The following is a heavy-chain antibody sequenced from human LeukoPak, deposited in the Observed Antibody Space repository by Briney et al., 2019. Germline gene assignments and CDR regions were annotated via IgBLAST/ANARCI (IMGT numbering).Heavy chain of an antibody. V-gene: IGHV3-23*01. D-gene: IGHD2-21*01. J-gene: IGHJ4*02. CDR3: AKDRLWLDY. CDR2: ISGSGGST. Sequence: GESLRLSCAASGFTFSSYAMSWVRQAPGKGLEWVSAISGSGGSTYYADSVTDRFTISRDNSKNTLYLQMNSLRAEDTAVYYCAKDRLWLDYWGQGTLVTVSS. CDR1: GFTFSSYA.